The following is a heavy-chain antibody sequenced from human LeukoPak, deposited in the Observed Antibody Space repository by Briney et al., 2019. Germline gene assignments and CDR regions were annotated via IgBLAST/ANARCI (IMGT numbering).Heavy chain of an antibody. V-gene: IGHV4-59*08. J-gene: IGHJ4*02. CDR3: ARRKVVVAAEVFDY. D-gene: IGHD2-15*01. CDR2: IYYSGST. Sequence: SETLSLTCTVSGGSISSYYWSWIRQPPGKGLEWIGYIYYSGSTNYNPSLKSRVTISVDTSKNQFSLKLSSVTAADTAVCYCARRKVVVAAEVFDYWGQGTLVTVSS. CDR1: GGSISSYY.